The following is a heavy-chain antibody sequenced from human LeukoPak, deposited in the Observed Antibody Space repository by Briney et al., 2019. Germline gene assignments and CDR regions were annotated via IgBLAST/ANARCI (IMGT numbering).Heavy chain of an antibody. CDR2: INSDGSTT. Sequence: QPGGSLRLSCAASGFTFSGYWMHWVRQAPGKGLVWVSRINSDGSTTSYADSVMGRFTISRDNAKNTLYLQMNSLRAEDTAVYYCASHIVGALGAFDIWGQGTMVTVSS. V-gene: IGHV3-74*01. D-gene: IGHD1-26*01. CDR3: ASHIVGALGAFDI. CDR1: GFTFSGYW. J-gene: IGHJ3*02.